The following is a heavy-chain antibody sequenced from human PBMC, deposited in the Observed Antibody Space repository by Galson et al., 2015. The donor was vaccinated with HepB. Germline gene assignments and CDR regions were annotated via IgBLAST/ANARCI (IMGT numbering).Heavy chain of an antibody. J-gene: IGHJ4*02. Sequence: SLRLSCAASGFTFDDYTMHWVRQAPGKGLEWVSLISWDGGSTYYADSVKGRFTISRDNSKNSLYLQMNSLRTEDTALYYCAKDGIYGGNSYFDYWGQGTLVTVSS. V-gene: IGHV3-43*01. CDR1: GFTFDDYT. D-gene: IGHD4-23*01. CDR3: AKDGIYGGNSYFDY. CDR2: ISWDGGST.